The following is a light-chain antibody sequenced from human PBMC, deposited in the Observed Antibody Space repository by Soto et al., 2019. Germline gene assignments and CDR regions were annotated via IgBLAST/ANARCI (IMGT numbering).Light chain of an antibody. CDR3: QQYSSSPPLT. Sequence: EVVLTQSPGTLSLSPGERATLSCRASQSVSSNYLAWYQQKPGQAPRLLIYGASSRATGIPDRFSGSGSGTDFTLTISRLEPEDFAVYSCQQYSSSPPLTFGGGTKVDIK. J-gene: IGKJ4*01. V-gene: IGKV3-20*01. CDR2: GAS. CDR1: QSVSSNY.